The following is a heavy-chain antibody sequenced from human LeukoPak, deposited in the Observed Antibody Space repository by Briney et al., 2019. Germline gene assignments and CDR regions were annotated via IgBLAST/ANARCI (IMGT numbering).Heavy chain of an antibody. CDR3: AKETSSSFDY. CDR1: GFTFSSYA. Sequence: GGSLRLSCAASGFTFSSYAENWVRQAPGKGLEWVSGISNSGGSTYYADSVKGRFTISRDNSKNTLYLQMNSLRAEDTAVYYCAKETSSSFDYWGQGTLVTVSS. J-gene: IGHJ4*02. V-gene: IGHV3-23*01. CDR2: ISNSGGST. D-gene: IGHD6-6*01.